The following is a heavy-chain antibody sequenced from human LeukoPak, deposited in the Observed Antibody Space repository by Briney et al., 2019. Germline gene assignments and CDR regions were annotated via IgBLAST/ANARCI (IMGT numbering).Heavy chain of an antibody. CDR3: ARFDSSWSLIRNYYYYGMDV. CDR1: GFTFSSYG. CDR2: IWYDGSNK. D-gene: IGHD6-13*01. Sequence: GRSLRLFCAASGFTFSSYGMHWVRQALGKGLEWVAVIWYDGSNKYYADSVKGRFTISRDNSKNTLYLQMNSLRAEDTAVYYCARFDSSWSLIRNYYYYGMDVWGQGTTVTVSS. V-gene: IGHV3-33*01. J-gene: IGHJ6*02.